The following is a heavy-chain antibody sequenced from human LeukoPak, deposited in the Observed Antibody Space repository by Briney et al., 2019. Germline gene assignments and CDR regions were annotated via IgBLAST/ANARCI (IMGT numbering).Heavy chain of an antibody. D-gene: IGHD6-6*01. Sequence: SQTLSLTCAISGDSVSSNSAAWNWIRQSPSRGLEWLGRTYQRSKWYSDYAVSVKSRITINSDTSKNQFSLQLNSVTPEDTAVYYCARVGPSSIGVTRDAFDIWGQGTIISVSS. CDR1: GDSVSSNSAA. J-gene: IGHJ3*02. V-gene: IGHV6-1*01. CDR2: TYQRSKWYS. CDR3: ARVGPSSIGVTRDAFDI.